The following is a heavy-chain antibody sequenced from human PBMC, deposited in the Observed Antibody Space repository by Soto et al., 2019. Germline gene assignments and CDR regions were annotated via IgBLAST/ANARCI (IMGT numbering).Heavy chain of an antibody. V-gene: IGHV3-30*18. CDR3: AKGRNSIVGAKYHFDY. Sequence: GGSLRLSCAASGFTFSSYGMDWVRQAPGKGLEWVAVISYDGSNKYYADSVKGRFTISRDNSKNTLYLQMNSLRAEDTAVYYCAKGRNSIVGAKYHFDYWGQGTLVTVSS. D-gene: IGHD1-26*01. CDR2: ISYDGSNK. J-gene: IGHJ4*02. CDR1: GFTFSSYG.